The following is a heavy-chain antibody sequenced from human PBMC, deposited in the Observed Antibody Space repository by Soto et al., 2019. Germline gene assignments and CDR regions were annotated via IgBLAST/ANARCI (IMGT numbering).Heavy chain of an antibody. CDR1: GFTFSSYS. V-gene: IGHV3-21*01. CDR3: ARNRAYDIQLWFEGAFDI. CDR2: ISSSSSYI. D-gene: IGHD5-18*01. J-gene: IGHJ3*02. Sequence: GGSLRLSCAASGFTFSSYSMNWVRQAPGKGLEWVSSISSSSSYIYYADSVKGRFTISRDNAKNSLYLQMNSLRAEDTAVYYCARNRAYDIQLWFEGAFDIWGQGTMVTVSS.